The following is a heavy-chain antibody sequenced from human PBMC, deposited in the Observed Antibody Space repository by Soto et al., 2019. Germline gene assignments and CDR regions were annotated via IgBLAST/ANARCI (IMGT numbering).Heavy chain of an antibody. CDR2: INHSGST. CDR3: SRDKITGLFDY. J-gene: IGHJ4*02. D-gene: IGHD2-8*02. Sequence: SETLSLTCAVYGVTFSGYYWTWIRQPPGTGLEWIGEINHSGSTNYNPSLKSGVTISVDTSKNQFPLKLTSVTAADTAVYYCSRDKITGLFDYWGQGTLVTVSS. V-gene: IGHV4-34*01. CDR1: GVTFSGYY.